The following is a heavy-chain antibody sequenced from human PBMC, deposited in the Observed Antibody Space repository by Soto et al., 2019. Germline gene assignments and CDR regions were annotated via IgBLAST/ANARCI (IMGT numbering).Heavy chain of an antibody. J-gene: IGHJ4*02. CDR3: ARAGSSSYPVDY. CDR1: GGSFSGYY. V-gene: IGHV4-34*01. CDR2: INHSGST. Sequence: SETLSLTXAGYGGSFSGYYWSWIRQPPGKGLEWIGEINHSGSTNYNPSLKSRVTISVDTSKNQFSLKLNSVTAADTAVYYCARAGSSSYPVDYWGQGTLVTVSS. D-gene: IGHD6-6*01.